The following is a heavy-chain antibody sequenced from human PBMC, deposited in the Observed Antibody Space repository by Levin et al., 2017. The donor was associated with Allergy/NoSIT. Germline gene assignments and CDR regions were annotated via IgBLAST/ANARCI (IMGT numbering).Heavy chain of an antibody. CDR2: ISTSSGSI. V-gene: IGHV3-48*01. D-gene: IGHD6-19*01. Sequence: GGSLRLSCAAPGFSFSSYTMNWVRQAPGQGLEWVAYISTSSGSIYYADSVKGRFTISRDNAKNSLYLQMNSLRAEDTAVYYCARDRVAVAGDDIFDIWGQGTMVTVSS. J-gene: IGHJ3*02. CDR3: ARDRVAVAGDDIFDI. CDR1: GFSFSSYT.